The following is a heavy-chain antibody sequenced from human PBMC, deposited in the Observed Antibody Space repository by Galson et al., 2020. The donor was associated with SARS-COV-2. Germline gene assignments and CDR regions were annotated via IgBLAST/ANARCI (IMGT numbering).Heavy chain of an antibody. V-gene: IGHV3-23*01. CDR3: AKGGGASGWLDP. D-gene: IGHD3-3*01. Sequence: GGTLRLTCAASGFTISSFFMSWVRQAPGTGLEWVSTTTGNGGSRYYADSVKGRFTISRDNSKNTLSLQMNSLRGDATAAYYCAKGGGASGWLDPWGQGTLVSVSS. CDR2: TTGNGGSR. J-gene: IGHJ5*02. CDR1: GFTISSFF.